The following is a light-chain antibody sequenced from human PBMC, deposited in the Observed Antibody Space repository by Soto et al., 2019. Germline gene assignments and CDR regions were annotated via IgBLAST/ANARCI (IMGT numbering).Light chain of an antibody. J-gene: IGKJ1*01. CDR2: DAS. V-gene: IGKV1-5*01. CDR3: QQYYDFQT. Sequence: DIQMTQSPSTLSATVGDRVTITCRASQSISTWLAWYQQKPGKAPKLLIYDASSLEVGVPSRFSGSGSRTEFTLTISSLQPDDYGTYYCQQYYDFQTFGQGTKVDIK. CDR1: QSISTW.